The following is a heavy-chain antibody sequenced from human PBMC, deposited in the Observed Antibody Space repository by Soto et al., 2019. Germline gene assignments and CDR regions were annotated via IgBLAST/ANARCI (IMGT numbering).Heavy chain of an antibody. CDR1: GYSFTSYW. Sequence: PGESLKISCKGSGYSFTSYWVGWVRQMPGKGLEWMGIIYPDVSDTRYSPSFQGQVTISADKSINTAYLQWSSLKASDTAMYYCARNLGTSRTPGFDPWGQGTLVTVSS. D-gene: IGHD2-2*01. CDR2: IYPDVSDT. J-gene: IGHJ5*02. CDR3: ARNLGTSRTPGFDP. V-gene: IGHV5-51*01.